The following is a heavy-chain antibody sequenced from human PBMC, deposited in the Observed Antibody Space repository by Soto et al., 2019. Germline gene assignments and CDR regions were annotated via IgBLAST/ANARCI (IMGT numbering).Heavy chain of an antibody. D-gene: IGHD3-3*01. CDR1: GFTFTSSA. J-gene: IGHJ6*02. CDR3: APDLVHGVHKLYFVRAV. Sequence: ASVKISCRASGFTFTSSAGQGVRQARGQRLEWIGWIVVGSGNTNYAQKFQERVTITRDMSTSTAYMELSSLRSEDTAVYYCAPDLVHGVHKLYFVRAVGGQGATVTVAS. CDR2: IVVGSGNT. V-gene: IGHV1-58*01.